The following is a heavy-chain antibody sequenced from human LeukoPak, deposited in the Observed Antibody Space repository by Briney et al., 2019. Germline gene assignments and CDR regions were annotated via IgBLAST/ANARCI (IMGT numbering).Heavy chain of an antibody. D-gene: IGHD1-1*01. Sequence: GGSLRLSCAASGFTFSSYAMHWVRQAPGRGLEYVSAISSNGGTTYYANSVKGRFTISRDNAKNPLYLQMNSLRAEDTAVYYCARDHNWNDVPFLYYYYMDVWGKGTTVTVSS. CDR2: ISSNGGTT. J-gene: IGHJ6*03. CDR1: GFTFSSYA. V-gene: IGHV3-64*01. CDR3: ARDHNWNDVPFLYYYYMDV.